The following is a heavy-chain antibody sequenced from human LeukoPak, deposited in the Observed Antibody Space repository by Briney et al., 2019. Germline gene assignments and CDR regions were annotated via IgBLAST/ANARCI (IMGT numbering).Heavy chain of an antibody. V-gene: IGHV4-4*07. Sequence: PSETLSLTCTVSGGSINGYYWSWIRQPAGKGLEWIGRIYNSESINYNPSLKSRVTMSIDTSKSQFSLKLNSVTAADTAVYYCARDRSSSYTRDWFAPWGQRALATVSS. CDR3: ARDRSSSYTRDWFAP. CDR1: GGSINGYY. CDR2: IYNSESI. D-gene: IGHD6-13*01. J-gene: IGHJ5*02.